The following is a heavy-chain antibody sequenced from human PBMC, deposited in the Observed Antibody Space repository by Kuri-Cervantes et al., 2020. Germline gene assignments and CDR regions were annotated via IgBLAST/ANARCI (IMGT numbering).Heavy chain of an antibody. Sequence: GGSLRLSCEAFGFNLGEHGVHWVRQAPGKGLEWVAFIRFDGSISYSVDSVKGRIALSRDNSKNTVLFQMDSLRVEDTAVYFCAREHPSYSSYHMDIWGRGTTVTVSS. V-gene: IGHV3-30*02. D-gene: IGHD4-11*01. CDR2: IRFDGSIS. CDR1: GFNLGEHG. J-gene: IGHJ6*03. CDR3: AREHPSYSSYHMDI.